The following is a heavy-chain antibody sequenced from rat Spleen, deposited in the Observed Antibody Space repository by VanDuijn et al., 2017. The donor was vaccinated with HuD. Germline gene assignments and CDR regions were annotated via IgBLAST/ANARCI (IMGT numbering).Heavy chain of an antibody. CDR1: GFSLTSNS. D-gene: IGHD1-12*03. J-gene: IGHJ2*01. CDR3: TRDTMMVIIGDY. V-gene: IGHV2-15*01. Sequence: QVQLKESGPGLVQPSQTLSLTCTVSGFSLTSNSVSWVRQPPGKGLEWKGAIWRGGSTDYNSAVKSRLSISRDTSKSQVFLKMNSLQTDDTGTYYCTRDTMMVIIGDYWGQGVMVTVSS. CDR2: IWRGGST.